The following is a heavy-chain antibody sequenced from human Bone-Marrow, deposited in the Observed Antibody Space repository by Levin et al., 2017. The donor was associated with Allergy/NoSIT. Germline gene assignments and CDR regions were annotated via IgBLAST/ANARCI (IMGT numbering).Heavy chain of an antibody. CDR1: GYTLSDFS. V-gene: IGHV1-24*01. J-gene: IGHJ4*02. CDR3: ATDYDY. CDR2: VDSEDGET. Sequence: KPGGSLRLSCKVSGYTLSDFSMHWVRQAPGKGLEWMGVVDSEDGETIYAEKFQGRVTMTEDTSTDTAYMELSSLTSDDTALYYCATDYDYWGQGTLVTVSS.